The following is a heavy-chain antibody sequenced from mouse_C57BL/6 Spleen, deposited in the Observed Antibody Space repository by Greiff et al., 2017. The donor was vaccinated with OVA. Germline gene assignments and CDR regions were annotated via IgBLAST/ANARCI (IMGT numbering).Heavy chain of an antibody. D-gene: IGHD1-1*01. CDR3: ARGYYGSSCFAY. CDR2: IYPGDGDT. V-gene: IGHV1-82*01. J-gene: IGHJ2*01. Sequence: QVQLQQSGPELVKPGASVKISCKASGYAFSSSWMNWVKQRPGKGLEWIGRIYPGDGDTNYNGKFKGKATLTADKSSSTAYMQLSSLTSEYSAVYFCARGYYGSSCFAYWGQGTTLTVSS. CDR1: GYAFSSSW.